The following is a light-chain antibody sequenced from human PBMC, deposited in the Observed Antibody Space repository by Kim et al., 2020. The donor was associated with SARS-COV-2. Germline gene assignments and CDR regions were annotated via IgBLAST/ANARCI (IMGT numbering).Light chain of an antibody. CDR1: KLGDKY. Sequence: VSPGQTASITCYGDKLGDKYACWYQQKPGQSPVLVIYQDSKRPSGIPERFSGSNSGNTATLTISGTQAMDEADYYCQAWDRSTAVVFGGGTQLTVL. J-gene: IGLJ2*01. CDR2: QDS. CDR3: QAWDRSTAVV. V-gene: IGLV3-1*01.